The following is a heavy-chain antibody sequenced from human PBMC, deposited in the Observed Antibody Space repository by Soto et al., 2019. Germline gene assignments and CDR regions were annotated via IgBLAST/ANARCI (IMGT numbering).Heavy chain of an antibody. CDR2: ISSSSSDT. CDR1: GFPFSDYY. CDR3: ARRSPTCYYKY. V-gene: IGHV3-11*05. J-gene: IGHJ4*02. D-gene: IGHD3-9*01. Sequence: QVQLVESGGDLVKPGGSLRLSCAASGFPFSDYYMSWIRQAPGKGLEWVSSISSSSSDTNYAQSVKGRFTISRDNAKNSLHLQMNSLRAEDTDVYYCARRSPTCYYKYWGQGILVTVSA.